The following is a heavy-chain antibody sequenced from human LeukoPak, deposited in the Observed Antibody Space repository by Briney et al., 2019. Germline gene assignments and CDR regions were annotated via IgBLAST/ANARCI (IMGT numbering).Heavy chain of an antibody. D-gene: IGHD6-19*01. Sequence: GGSLRLSCAASGFTFSSYGMHWVRQAPGKGLEWVAFIRYDGSNKYYADSVKGRFTISRDNSKNTLYLQMNSLRAEDTAVYYCAKDRLAVAGTGYYYYMDVWGKGTTVTVSS. CDR2: IRYDGSNK. J-gene: IGHJ6*03. CDR1: GFTFSSYG. V-gene: IGHV3-30*02. CDR3: AKDRLAVAGTGYYYYMDV.